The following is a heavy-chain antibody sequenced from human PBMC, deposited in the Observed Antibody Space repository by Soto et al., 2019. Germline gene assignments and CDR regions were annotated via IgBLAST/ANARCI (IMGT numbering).Heavy chain of an antibody. V-gene: IGHV4-30-4*01. CDR1: NGPINSADYY. J-gene: IGHJ4*02. CDR2: IYYSGSA. CDR3: SRSFRVGSTPAPLDY. Sequence: QVHLQESGPGLVKPSQTLSLSCTVSNGPINSADYYWSWIRQAPGKGLEWIGYIYYSGSASYNPTLKGRVSISLDTSKNQLSLSLRSVTAADTAVYFCSRSFRVGSTPAPLDYWGQGTLVTVSS. D-gene: IGHD1-26*01.